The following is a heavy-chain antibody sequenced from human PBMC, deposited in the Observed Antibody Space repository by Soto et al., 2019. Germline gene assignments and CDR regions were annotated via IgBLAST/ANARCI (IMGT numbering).Heavy chain of an antibody. CDR1: GFTFSSYG. D-gene: IGHD2-2*01. J-gene: IGHJ4*02. CDR3: ARDGGYCSSTSCSTYYFDY. CDR2: IWYDGSNK. Sequence: QVQLVESGGGVVQPGRSLRLSCAASGFTFSSYGMHWVRQAPGKGLEWVAVIWYDGSNKYYADSVKGRFTISRDNSQNTLYLQMNSLRAEDTAVYYCARDGGYCSSTSCSTYYFDYWGQGTLVTVSS. V-gene: IGHV3-33*01.